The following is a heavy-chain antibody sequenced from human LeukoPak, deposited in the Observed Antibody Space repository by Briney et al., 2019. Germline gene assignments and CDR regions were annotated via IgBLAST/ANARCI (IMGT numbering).Heavy chain of an antibody. Sequence: GGSLRLSCAASGFTVSSNYMSWVRQAPGKGLEWVSFIYSGGSTYYADSVKGRFTISRDNSKNTLYLQMNSLRAEDTAVYYCARGGVYSTSAVDYWGQGTLVTVSS. J-gene: IGHJ4*02. CDR1: GFTVSSNY. CDR3: ARGGVYSTSAVDY. V-gene: IGHV3-53*01. CDR2: IYSGGST. D-gene: IGHD6-6*01.